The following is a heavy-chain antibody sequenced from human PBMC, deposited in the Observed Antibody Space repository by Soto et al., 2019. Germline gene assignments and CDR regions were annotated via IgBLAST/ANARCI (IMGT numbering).Heavy chain of an antibody. J-gene: IGHJ6*02. D-gene: IGHD6-19*01. CDR3: ARGGIAVAGKNYYYGMDV. Sequence: ASVNVSCKSSGYTFTGYYIHWVRQAPGQGLEWMGWINPNSGGTNYAQKFQGWVTMTRDTSISTAYMELSRLRSDDTAVYYCARGGIAVAGKNYYYGMDVWGQGTTVTVSS. V-gene: IGHV1-2*04. CDR1: GYTFTGYY. CDR2: INPNSGGT.